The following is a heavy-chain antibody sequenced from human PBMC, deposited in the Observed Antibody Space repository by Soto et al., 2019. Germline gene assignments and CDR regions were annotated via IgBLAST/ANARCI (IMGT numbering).Heavy chain of an antibody. Sequence: QVQLQQWGAGLLKPSETLSLTCAVYGGSFSGYYWSWIRQPPGKGLEWIGEINHSGSTNYNPSLKSRVTISVDTSKNQFSLKLSSVTAADTAVYYCARGNYVWGSYHRFDYWGQGTLVTVSS. V-gene: IGHV4-34*01. CDR2: INHSGST. D-gene: IGHD3-16*02. CDR1: GGSFSGYY. J-gene: IGHJ4*02. CDR3: ARGNYVWGSYHRFDY.